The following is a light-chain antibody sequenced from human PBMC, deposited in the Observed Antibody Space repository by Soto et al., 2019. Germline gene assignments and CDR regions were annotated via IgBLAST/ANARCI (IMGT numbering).Light chain of an antibody. CDR1: QSVSSN. V-gene: IGKV3-15*01. J-gene: IGKJ4*01. CDR2: GAS. Sequence: EIVMTQSPATLSVSPGERATLSCRASQSVSSNLAWYQQKPGQAPRLLIYGASTGATGVPARFSGSGSGTEFTLTISSLQSEDSAVYYCQQYNNWPLTFGGGTKVEIK. CDR3: QQYNNWPLT.